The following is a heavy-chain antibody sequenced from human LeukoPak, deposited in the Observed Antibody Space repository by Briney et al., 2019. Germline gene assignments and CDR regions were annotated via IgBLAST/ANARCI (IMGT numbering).Heavy chain of an antibody. J-gene: IGHJ2*01. V-gene: IGHV4-59*01. CDR3: ARDLRDYYDSSGYVAPFDL. CDR1: GGSISSYY. D-gene: IGHD3-22*01. CDR2: IYYSGST. Sequence: PSETLSLTCTVSGGSISSYYWSWIRQPPGKGLEWIGYIYYSGSTNYNPSLKSRVTISADTSKNQSSLKLSSVTAADTAVYYCARDLRDYYDSSGYVAPFDLWGRGTLVTVSS.